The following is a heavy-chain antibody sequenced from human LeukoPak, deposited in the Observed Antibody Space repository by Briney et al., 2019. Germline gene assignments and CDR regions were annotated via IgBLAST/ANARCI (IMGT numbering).Heavy chain of an antibody. CDR3: ANTLGYCSGGSCFDDY. CDR1: GGSISSSSYY. D-gene: IGHD2-15*01. CDR2: IYYSGST. J-gene: IGHJ4*02. Sequence: SETLSLTCTVSGGSISSSSYYWGRIRQPPGKGLEWIGSIYYSGSTYYNPSLKSRVTISVDTSKNQFSLKLSSVTAADTAVYYCANTLGYCSGGSCFDDYWGQGTLVTVSS. V-gene: IGHV4-39*07.